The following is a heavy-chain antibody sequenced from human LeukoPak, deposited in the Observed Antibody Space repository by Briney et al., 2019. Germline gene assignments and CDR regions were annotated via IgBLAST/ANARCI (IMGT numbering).Heavy chain of an antibody. J-gene: IGHJ6*02. CDR1: GFTFSSYE. Sequence: GGSLRLSCAASGFTFSSYEMKWVRQAPGKGLEWVSYISSGGSTTYYADSVKGRFTISRDNAKNSLYLQMNSLRAEDTAVYYCARVQQPSGRQRYYHGMDVWGQGTTVTVSS. CDR2: ISSGGSTT. V-gene: IGHV3-48*03. CDR3: ARVQQPSGRQRYYHGMDV. D-gene: IGHD6-13*01.